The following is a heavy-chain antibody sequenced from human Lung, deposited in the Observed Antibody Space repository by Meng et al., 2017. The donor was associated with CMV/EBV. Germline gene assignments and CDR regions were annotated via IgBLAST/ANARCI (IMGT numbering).Heavy chain of an antibody. V-gene: IGHV3-48*03. CDR2: ISSSGSTI. Sequence: GGSXRLXCAASGFTFSSYEMNWVRQAPGKGLEWVSYISSSGSTIYYADSVKGRFTISRDNAKNSLYLQMNSLRAEDTAVYYCARVPRSRYYYYGMDVWGQGTXVTVSS. J-gene: IGHJ6*02. D-gene: IGHD3-10*01. CDR1: GFTFSSYE. CDR3: ARVPRSRYYYYGMDV.